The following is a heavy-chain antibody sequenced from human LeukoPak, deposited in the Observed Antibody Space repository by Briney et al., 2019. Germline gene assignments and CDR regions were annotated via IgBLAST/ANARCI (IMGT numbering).Heavy chain of an antibody. CDR2: IYYSGST. D-gene: IGHD6-6*01. Sequence: SETLSLTCTVSGGSISSYYWSWIRQPPGKGLEWIGYIYYSGSTNYNPSLKSRVTISINTSKNQFSLKLSSVTAADTAVYYCARGPGGSSSSDFDYWGQGTLVTVSS. CDR1: GGSISSYY. J-gene: IGHJ4*02. V-gene: IGHV4-59*08. CDR3: ARGPGGSSSSDFDY.